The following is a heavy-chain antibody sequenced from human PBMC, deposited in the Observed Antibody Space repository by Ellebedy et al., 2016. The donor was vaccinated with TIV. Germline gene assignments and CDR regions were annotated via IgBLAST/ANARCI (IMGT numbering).Heavy chain of an antibody. J-gene: IGHJ4*02. D-gene: IGHD6-13*01. CDR2: INWNGDKT. V-gene: IGHV3-20*04. CDR3: VRANRIGYFDH. CDR1: GFSLDDYG. Sequence: PGGSLRLSCAASGFSLDDYGMSWVRQVPGKGLEWVPGINWNGDKTDYADSVKGRFTISRANAKNSLYLQMNSLRGDDTAFYFCVRANRIGYFDHWGQGTLVTVSS.